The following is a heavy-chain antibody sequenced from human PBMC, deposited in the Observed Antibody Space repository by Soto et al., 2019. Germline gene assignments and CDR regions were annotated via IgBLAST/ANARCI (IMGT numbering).Heavy chain of an antibody. CDR1: GFTFEDYA. V-gene: IGHV3-9*01. CDR3: GKYRDGGYYVMDA. Sequence: EVQLVESGGGLVQPGRSLRVSCAASGFTFEDYAMHWVQQAPGKGLEWVSGISWNSGTIGYADSVKGRFTISRDNAKNSLYLQMNSLRVEDTALYYCGKYRDGGYYVMDAWGQGTTVTVSS. J-gene: IGHJ6*02. CDR2: ISWNSGTI. D-gene: IGHD3-22*01.